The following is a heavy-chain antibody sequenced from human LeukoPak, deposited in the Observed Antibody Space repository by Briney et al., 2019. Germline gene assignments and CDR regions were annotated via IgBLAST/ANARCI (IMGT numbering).Heavy chain of an antibody. CDR3: ARGLTPEYRTEKVAGTFDY. CDR1: GFTFSSYA. V-gene: IGHV3-23*01. Sequence: GGSLRLSCAASGFTFSSYAMSWVRQAPGKGLEWVSASSGSGGSTYYADPLKGRFTISRDNSKNTLYLQMNSLSAEDTAVYYCARGLTPEYRTEKVAGTFDYWGQGTLVTVSS. D-gene: IGHD6-19*01. J-gene: IGHJ4*02. CDR2: SSGSGGST.